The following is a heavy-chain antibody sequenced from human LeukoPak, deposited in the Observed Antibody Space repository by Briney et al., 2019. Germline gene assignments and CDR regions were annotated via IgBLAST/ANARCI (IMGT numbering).Heavy chain of an antibody. V-gene: IGHV1-18*01. CDR1: GYTFTSYG. CDR2: ISAYNGNT. D-gene: IGHD5-18*01. J-gene: IGHJ4*02. CDR3: AREAVDTAMVTLFDY. Sequence: GASVKVSCKASGYTFTSYGISWVRQAPGQGLEWMGWISAYNGNTNYAQKLQGRVTMTTDTSTSTAYMELRSLRSDDTAVYYCAREAVDTAMVTLFDYWGQGTLVTVSS.